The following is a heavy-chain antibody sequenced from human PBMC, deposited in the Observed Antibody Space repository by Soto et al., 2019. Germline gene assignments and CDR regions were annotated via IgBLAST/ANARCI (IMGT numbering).Heavy chain of an antibody. J-gene: IGHJ2*01. CDR3: ARGRSFDMPVAWFLDL. V-gene: IGHV4-30-4*01. CDR2: VDSSGST. Sequence: SETLSLTCSVSGGSISSRDHYWSWIRQPPGKGLEWIGYVDSSGSTFYTPSLKSRATTSLDAPKNQFSLQLRSVTAADTAVYLCARGRSFDMPVAWFLDLWGRGTLVTVSS. D-gene: IGHD2-15*01. CDR1: GGSISSRDHY.